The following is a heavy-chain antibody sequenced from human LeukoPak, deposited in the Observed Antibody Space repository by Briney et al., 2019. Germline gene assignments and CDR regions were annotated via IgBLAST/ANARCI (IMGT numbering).Heavy chain of an antibody. J-gene: IGHJ4*02. CDR3: ARDKSDTKIVGTYYFDY. D-gene: IGHD3-22*01. CDR2: ISAYNGNT. Sequence: ASVKVSCKASGYTFTSYGISWVRHAPGQGIEWMGWISAYNGNTNYAQKVQGRVTMTTDTSTSTAYMELRSLRSDDTAVYYWARDKSDTKIVGTYYFDYWGQGTLVTVPS. V-gene: IGHV1-18*01. CDR1: GYTFTSYG.